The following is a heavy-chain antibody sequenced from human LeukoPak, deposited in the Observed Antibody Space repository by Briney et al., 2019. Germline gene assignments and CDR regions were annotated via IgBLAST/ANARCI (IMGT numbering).Heavy chain of an antibody. V-gene: IGHV3-30*18. D-gene: IGHD3-22*01. CDR2: ISYDGSNK. Sequence: GGSLRLSCAASGFTFSSYGMHWVRQAPGKGLEWVAVISYDGSNKYYADSVKGRFTISRDNSKNTLYLRMNSLRAEDTAVYYCAKELYDSSPDYWGQGTLVTVSS. CDR1: GFTFSSYG. CDR3: AKELYDSSPDY. J-gene: IGHJ4*02.